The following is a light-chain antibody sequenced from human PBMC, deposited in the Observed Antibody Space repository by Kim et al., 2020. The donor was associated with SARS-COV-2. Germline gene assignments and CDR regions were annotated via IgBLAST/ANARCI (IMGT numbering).Light chain of an antibody. V-gene: IGKV1-39*01. Sequence: DIKMTQSPSSLSASVGDRVSITCRASQTISNYLNWYQQKSGKAPKILIYGASSLQNGVPPRFSGSGSGTDFTLTITSLQPEDVGIYYCQQSYSNPRTFGRGTNVEIK. CDR1: QTISNY. J-gene: IGKJ4*02. CDR2: GAS. CDR3: QQSYSNPRT.